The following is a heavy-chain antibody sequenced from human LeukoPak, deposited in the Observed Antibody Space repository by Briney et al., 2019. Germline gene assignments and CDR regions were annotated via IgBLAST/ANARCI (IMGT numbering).Heavy chain of an antibody. CDR1: GFTFSSYV. V-gene: IGHV3-30*03. J-gene: IGHJ4*02. CDR2: ISYDGSNR. Sequence: GGSLRLSCAASGFTFSSYVMPWVRQAPGKGLEWVAVISYDGSNRYYADSVKGRFTISRDNSKNTLYLQMNSLRAEDTAVYYCARELDPPGYSSSWYGYWGQGTLVTVSS. D-gene: IGHD6-13*01. CDR3: ARELDPPGYSSSWYGY.